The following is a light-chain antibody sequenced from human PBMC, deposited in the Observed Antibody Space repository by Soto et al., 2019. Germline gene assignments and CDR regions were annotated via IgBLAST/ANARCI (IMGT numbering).Light chain of an antibody. CDR3: LQHNSYPQT. J-gene: IGKJ1*01. Sequence: DIQMTQSPSSLSAPVGDRVTITCRASQGIRDALGWYQQKPGKAPKRLIYAASSLQSGVPSWFSGSGSGTEFTHTISCLQPENFATYYCLQHNSYPQTFGQGTKVEIK. CDR2: AAS. V-gene: IGKV1-17*01. CDR1: QGIRDA.